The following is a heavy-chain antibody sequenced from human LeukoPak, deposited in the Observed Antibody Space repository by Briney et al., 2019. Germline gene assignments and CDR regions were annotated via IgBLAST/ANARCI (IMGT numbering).Heavy chain of an antibody. CDR1: GFTFSSYS. J-gene: IGHJ6*03. Sequence: GGSLRLSCVASGFTFSSYSMNWVRQAPGKGLEWVAFIRFDGSNKYHADSVKGRFTISRDNSKKMLYLQMNSLRAEDTAVYYCAKDAPMDAWGKGTTVTVSS. V-gene: IGHV3-30*02. CDR3: AKDAPMDA. CDR2: IRFDGSNK.